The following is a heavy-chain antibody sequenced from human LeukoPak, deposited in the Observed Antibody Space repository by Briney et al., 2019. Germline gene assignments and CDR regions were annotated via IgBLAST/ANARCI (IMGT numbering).Heavy chain of an antibody. CDR2: IIGSGDTT. Sequence: PGGSLRLSCAASGFTFSGYAMSWVRQAPGKGLEGVSAIIGSGDTTYYAASVKGRLTISRDNSKNTLYLQMNSLRAEDTAVYYCAKVTGGDMITYGGLDYWGQGTLVTVSS. CDR1: GFTFSGYA. CDR3: AKVTGGDMITYGGLDY. V-gene: IGHV3-23*01. J-gene: IGHJ4*02. D-gene: IGHD3-16*01.